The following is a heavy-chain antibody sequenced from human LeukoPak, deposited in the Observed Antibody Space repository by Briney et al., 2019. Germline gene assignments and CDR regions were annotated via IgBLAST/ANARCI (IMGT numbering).Heavy chain of an antibody. CDR2: MNPNSGKS. D-gene: IGHD3-3*01. V-gene: IGHV1-8*01. CDR3: ARGFTGDVFGVVTILYYYYYYMDV. J-gene: IGHJ6*03. CDR1: GYSFTTHD. Sequence: ASVKVSCKASGYSFTTHDINWVRQSTGQGLEWMGWMNPNSGKSGYAQKFQGRVTMTRNTSISTAYMELSSLRSEDTAVYYCARGFTGDVFGVVTILYYYYYYMDVWGKGTTVTVSS.